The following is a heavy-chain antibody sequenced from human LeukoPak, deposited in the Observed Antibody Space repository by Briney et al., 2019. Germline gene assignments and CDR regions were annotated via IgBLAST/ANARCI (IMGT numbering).Heavy chain of an antibody. V-gene: IGHV1-18*01. Sequence: ASVKVSCKASGYTFTSYGMSWVRQAPGQGLEWMGWIASYNGNINYAQKFQGRVTMTTDTSTSTAYMELRSLRSDDTAVYYCARDTCSGGSCYFPYWGQGTLVTVSS. CDR1: GYTFTSYG. CDR3: ARDTCSGGSCYFPY. J-gene: IGHJ4*02. CDR2: IASYNGNI. D-gene: IGHD2-15*01.